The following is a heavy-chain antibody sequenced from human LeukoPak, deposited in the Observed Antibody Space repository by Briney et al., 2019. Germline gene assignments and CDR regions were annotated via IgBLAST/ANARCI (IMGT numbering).Heavy chain of an antibody. CDR3: ARDYSDSSGHWDY. CDR2: ISAYNGNT. CDR1: GYTFTSYG. D-gene: IGHD3-22*01. Sequence: ASVKVSCKASGYTFTSYGISWVRQAPGQGLEWMGWISAYNGNTNYAQKFQGRITLTRDTSISTAYMELSSLRSDDTAVYYCARDYSDSSGHWDYWGQGTLVTVFS. J-gene: IGHJ4*02. V-gene: IGHV1-18*01.